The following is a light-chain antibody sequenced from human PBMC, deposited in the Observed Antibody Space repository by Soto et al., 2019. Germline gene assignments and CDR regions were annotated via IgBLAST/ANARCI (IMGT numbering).Light chain of an antibody. CDR1: SSNIGGNS. CDR3: GSWDSSLSAYV. V-gene: IGLV1-51*01. CDR2: DDN. J-gene: IGLJ1*01. Sequence: VLTQPPSVSAAPGRKVTISCSGSSSNIGGNSVSWYQQLPGTAPKLLIYDDNKRPSGIPDRFSGSKSGTSATLGITGFQTGDEADYYCGSWDSSLSAYVFGTGTKVTVL.